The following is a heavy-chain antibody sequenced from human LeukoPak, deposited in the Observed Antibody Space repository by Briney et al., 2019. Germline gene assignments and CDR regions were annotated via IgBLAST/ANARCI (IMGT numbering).Heavy chain of an antibody. D-gene: IGHD4-11*01. V-gene: IGHV4-30-2*01. Sequence: PSETLSLTCAVSGGSISSGGYSWSWIRQPPGKGLEWIGYIYHSGRTSYNPSLQSRVTISVDRSKNQFSLKLSSVTAADTAVYYCARGDSARPFDYWGQGTLVTVSS. J-gene: IGHJ4*02. CDR1: GGSISSGGYS. CDR3: ARGDSARPFDY. CDR2: IYHSGRT.